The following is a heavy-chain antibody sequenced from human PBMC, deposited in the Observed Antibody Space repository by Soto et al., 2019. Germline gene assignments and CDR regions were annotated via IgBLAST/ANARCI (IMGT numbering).Heavy chain of an antibody. CDR2: ISGRGGNT. Sequence: GVLRLSCAASGFTFSSYAMSGVRQAPGKGLEWVSSISGRGGNTYYADSVKGRFTISRDNSKNTLYLQMNSLRVEDTAVYYCAKESTVTTADFDYWGQGTLVTVSS. CDR1: GFTFSSYA. V-gene: IGHV3-23*01. J-gene: IGHJ4*02. D-gene: IGHD4-4*01. CDR3: AKESTVTTADFDY.